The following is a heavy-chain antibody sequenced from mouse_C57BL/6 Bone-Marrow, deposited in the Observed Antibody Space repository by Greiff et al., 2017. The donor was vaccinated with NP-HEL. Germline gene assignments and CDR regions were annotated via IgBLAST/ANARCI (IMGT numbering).Heavy chain of an antibody. J-gene: IGHJ3*01. CDR2: IYPGSGNT. V-gene: IGHV1-76*01. D-gene: IGHD1-1*01. CDR1: GYTFTDYY. Sequence: VHLVESGAELVRPGASVKLSCKASGYTFTDYYINWVKQRPGQGLEWIARIYPGSGNTYYIEKFKGKATLTAEKSSSTAYMQLSSLTSEDSAVYFCATEEGYYYGSRAWFAYWGQGTLVTVSA. CDR3: ATEEGYYYGSRAWFAY.